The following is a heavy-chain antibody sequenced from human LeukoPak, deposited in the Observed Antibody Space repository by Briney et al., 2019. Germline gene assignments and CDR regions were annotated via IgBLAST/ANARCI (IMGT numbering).Heavy chain of an antibody. CDR3: AKDKGGGCFDY. D-gene: IGHD6-19*01. CDR1: GFTSISYS. J-gene: IGHJ4*02. Sequence: GGPLSLSCAASGFTSISYSMNWVRQAPGKGLEWVADIWYDGSNKYYAASVKGRFTTSRDNSKNTLYLQMNSLRAEDTAVYYCAKDKGGGCFDYWGQGALVTVSS. V-gene: IGHV3-33*06. CDR2: IWYDGSNK.